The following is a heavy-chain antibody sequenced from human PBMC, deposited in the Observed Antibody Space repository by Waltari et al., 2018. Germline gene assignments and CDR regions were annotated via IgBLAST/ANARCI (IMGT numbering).Heavy chain of an antibody. D-gene: IGHD3-10*01. J-gene: IGHJ4*02. CDR2: INEDAKEK. Sequence: EVQLVESGGGLVQTGGSLRLSCAASGFTFNKYWMTWVRQAAGKGLEWVANINEDAKEKYHVDSVKGRFTISRDNTKKSLYLQMNSLRVDDTAVYYCARGEEGYGEAYYWGQGTLVTVSS. V-gene: IGHV3-7*04. CDR3: ARGEEGYGEAYY. CDR1: GFTFNKYW.